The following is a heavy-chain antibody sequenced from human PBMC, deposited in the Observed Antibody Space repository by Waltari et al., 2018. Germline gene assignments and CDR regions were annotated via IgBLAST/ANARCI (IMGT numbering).Heavy chain of an antibody. J-gene: IGHJ4*02. CDR1: GFGFSNYW. CDR2: TKKDGSGT. Sequence: EVQLVESGGGLVQPGGSLRLSCAASGFGFSNYWMDWVRQVPGKGLVWVAPTKKDGSGTADADSVEGRLTISRDNAKSTLHLQMTSLTAEDTAVYYCVREKDLDGGCVFDYWGRGTLVTVSS. CDR3: VREKDLDGGCVFDY. V-gene: IGHV3-74*01. D-gene: IGHD3-16*01.